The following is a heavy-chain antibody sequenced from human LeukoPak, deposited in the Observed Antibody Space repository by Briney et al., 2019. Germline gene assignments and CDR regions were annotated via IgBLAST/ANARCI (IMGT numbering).Heavy chain of an antibody. V-gene: IGHV4-39*07. CDR3: AGTESYSSGWYRSINWFDH. CDR1: GGSISSSSYY. Sequence: SETLSLTCTVSGGSISSSSYYWGWIRQPPGKGLEWIGSIYYSGSTYYNPSLKSRVTMSVDTSKNQFSLKLSSVTAADTAVYYCAGTESYSSGWYRSINWFDHWGQGTLVTVSS. CDR2: IYYSGST. D-gene: IGHD6-19*01. J-gene: IGHJ5*02.